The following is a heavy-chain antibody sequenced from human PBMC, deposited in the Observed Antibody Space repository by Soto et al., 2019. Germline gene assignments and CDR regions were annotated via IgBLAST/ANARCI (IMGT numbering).Heavy chain of an antibody. CDR3: ARGGAYIYGPQYD. Sequence: EVQLVESGGGLDQPGGSRRLSCATSGFSFSGYWIHWVRQAPGKGLVWVSHINGDGSSTNYADSVKGRFTISRDYAKNTLYLQMNSLRVEDTAVYYCARGGAYIYGPQYDWGQGTLVSVSS. CDR1: GFSFSGYW. V-gene: IGHV3-74*01. CDR2: INGDGSST. D-gene: IGHD5-18*01. J-gene: IGHJ4*02.